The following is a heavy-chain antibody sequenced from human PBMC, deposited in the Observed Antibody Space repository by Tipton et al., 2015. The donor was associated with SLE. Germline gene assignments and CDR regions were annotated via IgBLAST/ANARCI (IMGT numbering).Heavy chain of an antibody. Sequence: SLRLSCAASGFTFSGSAMHWVRQASGKGLEWVGRIRSKANSYATAYAASVKGRFTISRDDSKNTAYLQMNSLKTEDTAVYYCTPTTTVTFPFAYWGQGTLVTVSS. J-gene: IGHJ4*02. D-gene: IGHD4-17*01. CDR2: IRSKANSYAT. CDR1: GFTFSGSA. CDR3: TPTTTVTFPFAY. V-gene: IGHV3-73*01.